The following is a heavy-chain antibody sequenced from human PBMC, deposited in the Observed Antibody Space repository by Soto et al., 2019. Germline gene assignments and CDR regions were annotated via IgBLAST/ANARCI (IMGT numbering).Heavy chain of an antibody. D-gene: IGHD2-8*02. J-gene: IGHJ6*02. V-gene: IGHV3-33*01. CDR3: ARGAGGRSLYHYYGMDV. CDR2: IWYAGSNK. Sequence: QVPLVESGGGVVQPGRSLRLSCAASGFTFSSYGIHWVRQAPGKGLDWVAVIWYAGSNKYYADSVKGRFTISRDNSKNTLYLQMNSLRVEDTAVYYCARGAGGRSLYHYYGMDVWGQGTTVTVS. CDR1: GFTFSSYG.